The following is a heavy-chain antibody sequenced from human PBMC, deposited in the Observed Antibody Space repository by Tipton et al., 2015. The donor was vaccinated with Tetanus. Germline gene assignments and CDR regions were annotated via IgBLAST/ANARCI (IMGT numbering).Heavy chain of an antibody. CDR1: GYEFISYW. V-gene: IGHV5-51*01. CDR3: ARHTSGSYHAPFDY. J-gene: IGHJ4*02. Sequence: QLVQSGPEVKKPGESLRISCKASGYEFISYWIAWVRQMPGKGLEWMGVIYPADSDIRNSPSFQGQVTMSVDKSTSTAYLQWRSLKASDSAMYYCARHTSGSYHAPFDYWGQGALVTVSS. D-gene: IGHD1-26*01. CDR2: IYPADSDI.